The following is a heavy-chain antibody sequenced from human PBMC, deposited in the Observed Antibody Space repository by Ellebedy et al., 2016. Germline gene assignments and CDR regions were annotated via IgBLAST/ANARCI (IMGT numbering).Heavy chain of an antibody. J-gene: IGHJ6*03. CDR2: SIASSGNT. CDR1: GFTLSDHN. D-gene: IGHD3-16*01. V-gene: IGHV3-21*01. CDR3: ARLRWGQVPGSLRNYYYYYYYMDV. Sequence: GESLKISXAVSGFTLSDHNMNWVRQAPGMGLEWVSYSIASSGNTYYADSVKGRFSISRDNAKNSLHLQMNSLRAEDTGLYYCARLRWGQVPGSLRNYYYYYYYMDVWGRGTSVAVSS.